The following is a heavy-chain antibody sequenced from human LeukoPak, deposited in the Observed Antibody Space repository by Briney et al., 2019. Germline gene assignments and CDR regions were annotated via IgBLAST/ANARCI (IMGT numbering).Heavy chain of an antibody. CDR3: ATVETKAPVDAFDI. J-gene: IGHJ3*02. V-gene: IGHV1-69*04. CDR1: GGTFSSYA. CDR2: IIPILGIA. D-gene: IGHD1-1*01. Sequence: GASVKVSCKASGGTFSSYAISWVRQAPGQGLEWMGRIIPILGIANYAQKFQGRVTITADKSTSTAYMELSSLRSEDTAVYYCATVETKAPVDAFDIRGQGTMVTVSS.